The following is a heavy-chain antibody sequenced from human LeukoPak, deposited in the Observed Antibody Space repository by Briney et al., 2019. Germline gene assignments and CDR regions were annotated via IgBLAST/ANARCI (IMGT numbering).Heavy chain of an antibody. V-gene: IGHV3-53*01. CDR1: GFTVSSNY. Sequence: GGALRLSCAASGFTVSSNYMSWVRQAPGKGLEWVSVIYSGGSIYYADSVKGRFTISRDNSKNTLYLQMNSLRAEDTAVYYCARVSGWSYFDYWGQGTLVTVSS. J-gene: IGHJ4*02. CDR3: ARVSGWSYFDY. D-gene: IGHD6-19*01. CDR2: IYSGGSI.